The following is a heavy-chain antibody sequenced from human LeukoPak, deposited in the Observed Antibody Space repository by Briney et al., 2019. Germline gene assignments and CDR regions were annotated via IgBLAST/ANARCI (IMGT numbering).Heavy chain of an antibody. Sequence: SETLSLTCTVSSGSISSYYWSWIRQPPGKGLEWIGYIYYSGSTNYNPSLKSRVTISVDTSKNQFSLKLSSVTAADTAVYYCARVGRYYYDSSGYYRKGWFDPWGQGTLVTVSS. CDR2: IYYSGST. J-gene: IGHJ5*02. CDR3: ARVGRYYYDSSGYYRKGWFDP. D-gene: IGHD3-22*01. V-gene: IGHV4-59*01. CDR1: SGSISSYY.